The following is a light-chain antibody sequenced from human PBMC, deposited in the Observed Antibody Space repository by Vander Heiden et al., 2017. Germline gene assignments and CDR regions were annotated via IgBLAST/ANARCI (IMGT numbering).Light chain of an antibody. CDR2: EVS. CDR3: SSYTTSSTVV. Sequence: QSALTQPASVSGPPGQSITISCTGTSSDVGGYNFVSWSQQHPGKAPKLIIYEVSNRPSGVSNRFSGSKSGNTASLTISGLQAEDEADYYCSSYTTSSTVVFGGGTKLTVL. CDR1: SSDVGGYNF. V-gene: IGLV2-14*01. J-gene: IGLJ3*02.